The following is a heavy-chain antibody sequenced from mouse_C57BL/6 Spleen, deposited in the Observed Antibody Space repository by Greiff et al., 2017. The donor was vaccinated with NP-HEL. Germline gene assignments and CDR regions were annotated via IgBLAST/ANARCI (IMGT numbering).Heavy chain of an antibody. Sequence: VQLKESGPGLVKPSQSLSLTCTVTGYSITSGYGWYWIRTLPGNILAWVGYISYSGSTNYNPSLKSRISITRDTSKNQFFLQLNSVTTEDTATYDCARTARIKYWVQGTTLTVSS. J-gene: IGHJ2*01. CDR2: ISYSGST. CDR3: ARTARIKY. D-gene: IGHD1-2*01. CDR1: GYSITSGYG. V-gene: IGHV3-1*02.